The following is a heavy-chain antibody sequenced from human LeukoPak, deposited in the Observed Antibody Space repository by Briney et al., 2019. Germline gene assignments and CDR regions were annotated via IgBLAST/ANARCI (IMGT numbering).Heavy chain of an antibody. CDR2: INPSGGST. Sequence: ASVKVSCKASGYTFTSYYMHWVRQAPGQGLEWMGIINPSGGSTSYAQKFQGRVTMTRDTSTSTVYMELSSLRSEDTAVYYCARDLSGIAVAGTEAPLDYWGQGTLVTASS. J-gene: IGHJ4*02. D-gene: IGHD6-19*01. CDR3: ARDLSGIAVAGTEAPLDY. CDR1: GYTFTSYY. V-gene: IGHV1-46*01.